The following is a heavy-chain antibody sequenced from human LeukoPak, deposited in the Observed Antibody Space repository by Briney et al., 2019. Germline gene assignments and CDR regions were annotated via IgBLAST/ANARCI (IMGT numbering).Heavy chain of an antibody. CDR2: IYSGGST. D-gene: IGHD3-22*01. J-gene: IGHJ4*02. V-gene: IGHV3-53*01. CDR3: ARGGIVRYYDSSGYNPLNY. CDR1: GFTVSSNY. Sequence: GGSLRLSCAASGFTVSSNYMSWVRQAPGKGLEWVSVIYSGGSTYYADSVKGRFTISRDNSKNTLYLQMNSLRAEDTAVYYCARGGIVRYYDSSGYNPLNYWGQGTLVTVSS.